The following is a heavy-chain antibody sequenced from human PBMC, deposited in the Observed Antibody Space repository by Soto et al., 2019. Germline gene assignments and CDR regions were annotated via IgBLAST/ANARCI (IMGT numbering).Heavy chain of an antibody. D-gene: IGHD6-19*01. Sequence: EVQLLESGGGLVQPGGSLRLSCAASGFTFSSYAMSWVRQAPGKGLEWVSAISGSGGSTYYADSVKGRFTISRDNSKNTLYLQMNSLRAEDTAVYYCAKEVAPIPVAGTLVVPAEVFYDYWGQGTLVTVSS. J-gene: IGHJ4*02. CDR2: ISGSGGST. V-gene: IGHV3-23*01. CDR1: GFTFSSYA. CDR3: AKEVAPIPVAGTLVVPAEVFYDY.